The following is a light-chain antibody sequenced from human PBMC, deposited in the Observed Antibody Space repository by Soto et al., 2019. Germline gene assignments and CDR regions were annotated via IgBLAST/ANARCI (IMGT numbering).Light chain of an antibody. J-gene: IGKJ3*01. V-gene: IGKV1-39*01. CDR2: GAS. CDR3: QQSYTAPYT. Sequence: DIQMTQSPSSLSASVGDAVSLTCRASRSISNYLNWYQQKPGSAPKLLISGASSLQRGVPSRFSGSGSGTTFTLTITSLQPDDFAIYFCQQSYTAPYTFGPGTKVEIK. CDR1: RSISNY.